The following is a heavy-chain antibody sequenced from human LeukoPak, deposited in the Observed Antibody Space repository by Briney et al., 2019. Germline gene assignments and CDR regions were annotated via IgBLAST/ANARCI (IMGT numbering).Heavy chain of an antibody. CDR3: ARDSRIVGATY. CDR1: GFTFSSYS. V-gene: IGHV3-21*01. CDR2: ISSSSYI. J-gene: IGHJ4*02. D-gene: IGHD1-26*01. Sequence: GGSLRLSCAASGFTFSSYSMNWVRQAPGKGLEWVSSISSSSYIYYADSVKGRFTISRDNAKNSLYLQMNSLRAEDTAVYYCARDSRIVGATYWGQGTLVTVSS.